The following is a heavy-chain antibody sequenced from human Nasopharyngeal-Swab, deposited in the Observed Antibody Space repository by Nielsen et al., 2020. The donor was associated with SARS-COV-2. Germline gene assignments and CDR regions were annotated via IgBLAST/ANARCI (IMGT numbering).Heavy chain of an antibody. CDR1: GFTFSNAW. V-gene: IGHV3-15*01. CDR2: IKSKTDGGTT. CDR3: TTDLPGYCSSTSCYGYFDY. J-gene: IGHJ4*02. Sequence: GESLKISCAASGFTFSNAWMSWVRQAPGKGLEWVGRIKSKTDGGTTDYAAPVKGRFTISRDDSKNTPYLQMNSLKTEDTAVYYCTTDLPGYCSSTSCYGYFDYWGQGTLVTVSS. D-gene: IGHD2-2*01.